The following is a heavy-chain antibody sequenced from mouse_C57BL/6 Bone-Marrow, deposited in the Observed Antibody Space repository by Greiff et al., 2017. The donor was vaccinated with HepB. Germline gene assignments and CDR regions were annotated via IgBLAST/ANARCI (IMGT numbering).Heavy chain of an antibody. J-gene: IGHJ1*03. Sequence: EVQLVESGEGLVKPGGSLKLSCAASGFTFSSYAMSWVRQTPEKRLEWVAYISSGGDYIYYADTVKGRFTISRDNARNTLYLQMSSLKSEDTAMYYCTSDRGHYYGSSYWYFDVWGTGTTVTVSS. CDR3: TSDRGHYYGSSYWYFDV. V-gene: IGHV5-9-1*02. CDR2: ISSGGDYI. D-gene: IGHD1-1*01. CDR1: GFTFSSYA.